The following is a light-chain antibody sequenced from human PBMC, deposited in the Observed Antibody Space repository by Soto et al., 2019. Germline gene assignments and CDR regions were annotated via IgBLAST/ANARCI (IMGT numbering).Light chain of an antibody. J-gene: IGLJ1*01. CDR1: SSDVGGYNY. CDR3: CSYTSSTTYV. V-gene: IGLV2-14*03. CDR2: DVT. Sequence: SVVNQPAYVSRSPGQSITLSCPGTSSDVGGYNYVSWYQQHPGKAPKLMIYDVTNRPSGVSDRFSGSKSGNTASLTISGLQAEDEAAYYCCSYTSSTTYVFGTGTKVTVL.